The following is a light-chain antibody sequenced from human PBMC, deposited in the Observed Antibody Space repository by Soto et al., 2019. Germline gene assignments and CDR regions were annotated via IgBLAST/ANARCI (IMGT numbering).Light chain of an antibody. J-gene: IGKJ2*01. Sequence: EIVMTQSPATLSVSPEERATLSCRASQSVSSNLAWYQQKPGQAPRLLIYGASTRATGIPARFSGSGSGTEFTLTISSLQSEDFAVYYCQQYNNWPLMYTFGQGTKPEIK. V-gene: IGKV3-15*01. CDR2: GAS. CDR1: QSVSSN. CDR3: QQYNNWPLMYT.